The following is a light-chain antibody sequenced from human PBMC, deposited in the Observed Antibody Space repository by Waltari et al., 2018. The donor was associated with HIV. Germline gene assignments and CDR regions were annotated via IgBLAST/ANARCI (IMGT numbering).Light chain of an antibody. CDR3: GTWDSSLSAVV. V-gene: IGLV1-51*01. CDR2: DTN. CDR1: SSNIGNNY. Sequence: QSVLTQPPSVSAAPGPKVPISCSGSSSNIGNNYVSWYQQIPGTAPRLVIYDTNDRPSGIPDRFSGSKSGTSATLGITGPQTGDEADYYCGTWDSSLSAVVFGGGTKLTVL. J-gene: IGLJ2*01.